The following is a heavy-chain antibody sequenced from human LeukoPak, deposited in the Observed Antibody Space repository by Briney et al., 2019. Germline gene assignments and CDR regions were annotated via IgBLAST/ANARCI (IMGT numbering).Heavy chain of an antibody. Sequence: ASVKVSCKASGGTFSSYAISWVRQAPGQGLEWMGGIIPIFGTANYAQKFQGRVTITADESTSTAYMELSSLRSEDTAVYYCARGPLGITIFGVAGNNWFDPWGQGTLVTVSS. CDR1: GGTFSSYA. D-gene: IGHD3-3*01. CDR3: ARGPLGITIFGVAGNNWFDP. V-gene: IGHV1-69*13. CDR2: IIPIFGTA. J-gene: IGHJ5*02.